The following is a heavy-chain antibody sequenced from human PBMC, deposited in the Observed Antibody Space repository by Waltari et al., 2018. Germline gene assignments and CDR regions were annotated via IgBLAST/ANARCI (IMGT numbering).Heavy chain of an antibody. V-gene: IGHV1-69*01. J-gene: IGHJ4*02. CDR1: GGTFSSYA. CDR3: ARAGDRYYYDSSCYYSF. Sequence: QVQLVQSGAEVKKPGSSVKVSCKASGGTFSSYAISWVRQAPGQGLEWMGVISPIFCKANYAHKFQGRVTITADESTSTSYMELSCLSSEDTAVYYCARAGDRYYYDSSCYYSFWGQGTLVTVSS. D-gene: IGHD3-22*01. CDR2: ISPIFCKA.